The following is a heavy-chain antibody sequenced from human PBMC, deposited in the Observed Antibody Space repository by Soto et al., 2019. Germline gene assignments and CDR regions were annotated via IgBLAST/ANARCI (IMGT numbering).Heavy chain of an antibody. D-gene: IGHD3-3*01. CDR1: GGSISSYY. CDR3: ARNSYDFRYYYGMDV. J-gene: IGHJ6*02. V-gene: IGHV4-59*01. CDR2: IYYSGST. Sequence: QVQLQESGPGLVKPSETLSLTCTVSGGSISSYYWSWIRQPPGKGLEWIGYIYYSGSTNYNPSLRSRVTISVDTSKNQFPLKLSSVTAADTAVYYCARNSYDFRYYYGMDVWGQGTTVTVSS.